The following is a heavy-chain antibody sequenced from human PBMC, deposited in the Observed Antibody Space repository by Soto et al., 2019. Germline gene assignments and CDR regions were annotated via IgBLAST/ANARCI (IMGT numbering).Heavy chain of an antibody. Sequence: ASVKVSCKASGYTFTRSGISWVRQAPGQGLEWMGWISTYNGDTNYAQTFQGRVTMTRNTSTSTAYMEMSSLRSEDTAVYYCAMMIKYYDILTGYFDYGMDVWGQGTTVTVSS. CDR3: AMMIKYYDILTGYFDYGMDV. J-gene: IGHJ6*02. CDR1: GYTFTRSG. V-gene: IGHV1-18*01. CDR2: ISTYNGDT. D-gene: IGHD3-9*01.